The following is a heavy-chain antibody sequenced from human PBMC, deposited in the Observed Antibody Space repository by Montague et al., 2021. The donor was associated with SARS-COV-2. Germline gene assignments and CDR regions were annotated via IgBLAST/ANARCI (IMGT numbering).Heavy chain of an antibody. D-gene: IGHD2-15*01. J-gene: IGHJ6*02. Sequence: TLSLTRTVSGGSISSGSYYWSCIRQPAGKGLVWIGRNYTSGSTNYNPSLKSRVTISVDTSKNQFSLKLSSVTAADTAVYYCARESGSPTYYYYYGMDVWGQGTTVTVSS. CDR3: ARESGSPTYYYYYGMDV. CDR2: NYTSGST. CDR1: GGSISSGSYY. V-gene: IGHV4-61*02.